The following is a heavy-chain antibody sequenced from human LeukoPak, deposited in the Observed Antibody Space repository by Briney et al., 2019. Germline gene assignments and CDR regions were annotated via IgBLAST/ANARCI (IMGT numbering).Heavy chain of an antibody. J-gene: IGHJ4*02. CDR2: IYSGGST. Sequence: GGSLILSCVVSGFTVSTNFMSWVRQAPGERLEWVSVIYSGGSTYYADSVKGRFTISRDNSKNTLYLQMNSLRAEDTAVYYCARTRVDTTTFDYFDYWGQGTLVTVSS. V-gene: IGHV3-53*01. CDR3: ARTRVDTTTFDYFDY. CDR1: GFTVSTNF. D-gene: IGHD4-11*01.